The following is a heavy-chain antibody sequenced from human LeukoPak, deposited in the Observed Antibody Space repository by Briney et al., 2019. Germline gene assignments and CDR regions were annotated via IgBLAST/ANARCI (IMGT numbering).Heavy chain of an antibody. V-gene: IGHV3-66*01. CDR1: GFTVSSNY. D-gene: IGHD3-3*01. Sequence: GGCLRLSCAASGFTVSSNYMSWVRQAPGKGLEWVSVIYSGGSTYYADSVKGRFTISRDNSKNTLYLQMNSLRAEDTAVYYCARVFDDAFDIWGQGTMVTVSS. CDR2: IYSGGST. CDR3: ARVFDDAFDI. J-gene: IGHJ3*02.